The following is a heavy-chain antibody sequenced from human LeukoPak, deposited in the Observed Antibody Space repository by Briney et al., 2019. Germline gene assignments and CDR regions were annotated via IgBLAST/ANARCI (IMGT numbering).Heavy chain of an antibody. CDR1: GYSFTSNW. D-gene: IGHD6-19*01. V-gene: IGHV5-51*01. CDR3: ASLSYSSGWVNWFDP. CDR2: IDPGDSET. Sequence: GESLKISCKGSGYSFTSNWIAWVRQMPGKGLQWMGIIDPGDSETRYSPSFQGQVTITADKSISTAYLQWSSLKASDTAMYYCASLSYSSGWVNWFDPWGQGTLVTVSS. J-gene: IGHJ5*02.